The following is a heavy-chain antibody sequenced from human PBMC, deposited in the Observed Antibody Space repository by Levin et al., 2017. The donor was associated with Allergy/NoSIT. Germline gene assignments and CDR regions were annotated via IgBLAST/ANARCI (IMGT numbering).Heavy chain of an antibody. Sequence: GESLKISCAASGFTFSNAWMSWVRQAPGKGLEWVGRIKSKTDGGTTDYAAPVKGRFTISRDDSKNTLYLQMNSLKTEDTAVYYCTTDQSASGYDQEYYYYYYGMDVWGQGTTVTVSS. CDR3: TTDQSASGYDQEYYYYYYGMDV. D-gene: IGHD5-12*01. CDR1: GFTFSNAW. CDR2: IKSKTDGGTT. J-gene: IGHJ6*02. V-gene: IGHV3-15*01.